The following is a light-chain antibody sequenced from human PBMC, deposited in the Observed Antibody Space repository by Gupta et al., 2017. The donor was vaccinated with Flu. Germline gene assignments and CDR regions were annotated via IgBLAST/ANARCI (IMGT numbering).Light chain of an antibody. CDR2: WGS. J-gene: IGKJ1*01. V-gene: IGKV2-28*01. Sequence: DIVMTQSPLSLPVAPGEPASICCTPSPSVLHSNGNSYLDWYQQKPGQSPQLLIYWGSNRASGIPDRFSGSGSGTDFTLTISRVEAEDVGVYYCKQDVQTPQTFGQGTKVEIK. CDR3: KQDVQTPQT. CDR1: PSVLHSNGNSY.